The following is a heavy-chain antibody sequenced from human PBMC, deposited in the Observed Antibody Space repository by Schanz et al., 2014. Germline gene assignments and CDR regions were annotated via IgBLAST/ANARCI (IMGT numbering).Heavy chain of an antibody. D-gene: IGHD2-15*01. V-gene: IGHV4-59*01. CDR2: VHSSGST. CDR3: ARAGVDTLYAWDV. CDR1: GGSIRGYY. Sequence: QLQESGPGLVKPSETLSLTCTVSGGSIRGYYCSWIRQPPGKGLEWIGYVHSSGSTNYSPSLRSRVTISLDTSKNQFSLKLTSVTAADTAVYYCARAGVDTLYAWDVWGQGTTVTVSS. J-gene: IGHJ6*02.